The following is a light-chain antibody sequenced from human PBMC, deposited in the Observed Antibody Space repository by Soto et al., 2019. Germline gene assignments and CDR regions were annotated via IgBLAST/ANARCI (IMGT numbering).Light chain of an antibody. J-gene: IGKJ1*01. V-gene: IGKV1-5*03. Sequence: DIQMTQTPSTLSASVGDRVTITCRASERISSWLAWYQQKPGKAPKLLIYKASNLENGVPSRFSGSGSGTDFILTISSLQPDDFATYYCQHYNSYPWTFGQGTKVEIK. CDR3: QHYNSYPWT. CDR2: KAS. CDR1: ERISSW.